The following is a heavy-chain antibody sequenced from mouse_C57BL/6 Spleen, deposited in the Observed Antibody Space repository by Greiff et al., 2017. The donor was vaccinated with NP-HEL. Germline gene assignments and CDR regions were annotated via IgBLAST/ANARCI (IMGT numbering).Heavy chain of an antibody. CDR2: IDPANGNT. D-gene: IGHD1-1*01. CDR3: ARASGYGSSYGPFAY. J-gene: IGHJ3*01. Sequence: EVQLQQSVAELVRPGASVKLSCTASGFNIKNTYMHWVKQRPEQGLEWIGRIDPANGNTKYAPKFPGKATITADTSSNTAYLQLSSLTSEDTAIYYCARASGYGSSYGPFAYWGQGTLVTVSA. V-gene: IGHV14-3*01. CDR1: GFNIKNTY.